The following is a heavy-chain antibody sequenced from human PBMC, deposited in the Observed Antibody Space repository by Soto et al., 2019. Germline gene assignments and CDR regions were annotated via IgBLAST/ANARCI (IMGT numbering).Heavy chain of an antibody. Sequence: PGGSLRLSCAASGFNFSKFDMHWVRQAPGKELEWVAVISFDGNRRYYPDSVRGRFTISRDNSQNALYLQMNSLRAEDTAVYFCARAGAVPAVIGHYYYGMAVWVQGATVT. D-gene: IGHD2-2*02. CDR1: GFNFSKFD. CDR2: ISFDGNRR. CDR3: ARAGAVPAVIGHYYYGMAV. V-gene: IGHV3-30-3*01. J-gene: IGHJ6*02.